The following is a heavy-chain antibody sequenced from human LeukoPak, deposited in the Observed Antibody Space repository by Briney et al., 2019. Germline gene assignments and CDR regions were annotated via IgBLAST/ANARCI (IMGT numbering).Heavy chain of an antibody. CDR1: GFTFSSYG. J-gene: IGHJ5*02. CDR2: IRYDGSNK. CDR3: ARDLDRDPTPNWFDP. Sequence: GGSLRLSCAASGFTFSSYGMHWVRQAPGKRLEWVAFIRYDGSNKYYADSVKGRFTISRDNAKNTLYLQMNSLRAEDTAVYYCARDLDRDPTPNWFDPWGQGTLVTVSS. D-gene: IGHD3-22*01. V-gene: IGHV3-30*02.